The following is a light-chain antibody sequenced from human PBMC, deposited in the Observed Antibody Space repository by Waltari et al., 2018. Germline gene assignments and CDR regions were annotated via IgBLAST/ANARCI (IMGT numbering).Light chain of an antibody. CDR2: DAS. J-gene: IGKJ2*01. Sequence: EIVLTQSQATPSLSPGDTSTLSCSASHRVGSYLAWYQQKPGQPPRILIYDASNRATGVPARFRGSGSGTDFTLTISSLEAEDFAVYYCQQRSNWTPHTFGQGARLEIK. V-gene: IGKV3-11*01. CDR1: HRVGSY. CDR3: QQRSNWTPHT.